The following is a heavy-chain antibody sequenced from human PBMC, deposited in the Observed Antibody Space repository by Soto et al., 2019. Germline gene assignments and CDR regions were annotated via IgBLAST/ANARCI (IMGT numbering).Heavy chain of an antibody. CDR3: ATTPRIYYYYSDMEV. Sequence: QGIEWMGWTNPNTGNTGYAQKFQGRVTMTRNTSISTAYMELSSLRSEDTAVYYCATTPRIYYYYSDMEVWGKGTTVTVSS. J-gene: IGHJ6*03. D-gene: IGHD2-15*01. V-gene: IGHV1-8*01. CDR2: TNPNTGNT.